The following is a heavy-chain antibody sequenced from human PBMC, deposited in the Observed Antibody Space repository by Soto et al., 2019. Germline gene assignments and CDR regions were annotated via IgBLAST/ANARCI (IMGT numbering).Heavy chain of an antibody. V-gene: IGHV6-1*01. J-gene: IGHJ5*02. D-gene: IGHD5-12*01. CDR3: AKGDNLGPKTGYAFDP. Sequence: PSQTLSLTCAISGDSVSSSTASWNWIRQSPSGCLEWLGRTYFRSKWYNDYAVSVKSRIIINTDTSNNQFSLQLNSVTPEDTAVYFCAKGDNLGPKTGYAFDPWGQGIMVTVSS. CDR2: TYFRSKWYN. CDR1: GDSVSSSTAS.